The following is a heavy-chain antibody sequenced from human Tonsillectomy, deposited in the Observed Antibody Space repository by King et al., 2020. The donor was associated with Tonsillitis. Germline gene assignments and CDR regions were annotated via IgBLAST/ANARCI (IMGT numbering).Heavy chain of an antibody. Sequence: VHLQESGPGLVKPSETLSLTCTVSGGSISNYYWSWIRQPPGKGLEWIGYIYDSGSSGSTKYNPSLRSRVIMSVDTAKNQFSLNLSSVSAAGTAVYYCARDCGGACYSYWYFDLWGRGTLVTVSS. CDR2: IYDSGSSGST. CDR1: GGSISNYY. J-gene: IGHJ2*01. V-gene: IGHV4-59*01. CDR3: ARDCGGACYSYWYFDL. D-gene: IGHD2-21*02.